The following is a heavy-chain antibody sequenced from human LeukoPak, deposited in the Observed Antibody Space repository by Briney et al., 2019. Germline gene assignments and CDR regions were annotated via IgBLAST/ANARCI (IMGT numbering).Heavy chain of an antibody. Sequence: GESLKISCKGSGNSINNYWIGWVRQMPGKGLEWMGIIYPADSDIRYSPSFQGQVTISADKSISTAYLQWSSLKASDTAMYYCARQEYCSGGSCYTWFDPWGRGTLVTVSS. V-gene: IGHV5-51*01. CDR3: ARQEYCSGGSCYTWFDP. CDR1: GNSINNYW. J-gene: IGHJ5*02. D-gene: IGHD2-15*01. CDR2: IYPADSDI.